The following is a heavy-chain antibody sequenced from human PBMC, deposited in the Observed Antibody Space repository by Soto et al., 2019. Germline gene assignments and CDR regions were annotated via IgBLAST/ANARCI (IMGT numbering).Heavy chain of an antibody. J-gene: IGHJ4*02. CDR2: IKQDGSEK. V-gene: IGHV3-7*01. CDR3: ARGYSSSWYYFDY. CDR1: GFTFSSYW. D-gene: IGHD6-13*01. Sequence: GGSLGLSCAASGFTFSSYWMSWVRQAPGKGLEWVANIKQDGSEKYYVDSVKGRFTISRDNAKNSLYLQMNSLRAEDTAVYYCARGYSSSWYYFDYWGQGTLVTVSS.